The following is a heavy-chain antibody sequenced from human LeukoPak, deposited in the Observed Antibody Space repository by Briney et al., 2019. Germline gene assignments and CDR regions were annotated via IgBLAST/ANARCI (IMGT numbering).Heavy chain of an antibody. CDR3: ARDLPDEVPSFDL. Sequence: KAGGSLRLSCAASGFTFSSYSMNWVRQAPGKGLEWVSSISSSRSYIYYVDSVKGRFTISRDNAKNSLYLQMNSLRAEDTAVYYCARDLPDEVPSFDLWGRGTLVTVSS. D-gene: IGHD1-1*01. J-gene: IGHJ2*01. V-gene: IGHV3-21*01. CDR1: GFTFSSYS. CDR2: ISSSRSYI.